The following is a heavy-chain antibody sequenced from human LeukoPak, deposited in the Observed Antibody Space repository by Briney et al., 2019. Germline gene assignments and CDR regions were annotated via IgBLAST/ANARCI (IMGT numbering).Heavy chain of an antibody. CDR3: AKDMSSGIVAADMDY. V-gene: IGHV3-7*03. J-gene: IGHJ4*02. CDR1: GFTFSSYW. D-gene: IGHD6-13*01. Sequence: GGSLRLSCAASGFTFSSYWMSWVRQAPGKGLEWVANIKQDGSEKYYVDSVKGRYTISRDNAKNSLFLQMNSLRAEDTALYYCAKDMSSGIVAADMDYWGQGILVIVSS. CDR2: IKQDGSEK.